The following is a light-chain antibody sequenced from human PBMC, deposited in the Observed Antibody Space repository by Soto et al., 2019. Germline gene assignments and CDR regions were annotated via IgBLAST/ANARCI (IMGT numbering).Light chain of an antibody. CDR2: EVS. J-gene: IGLJ1*01. CDR3: SSYAGSNTLCV. V-gene: IGLV2-8*01. CDR1: SSDVGGYNY. Sequence: QSVLTQPASASWSPGQRRTISCTRTSSDVGGYNYVSWYQQHPGKAPKLMIYEVSKRPSGVPDRFSGSKSGNTASLTVSGFQAEDEADYCCSSYAGSNTLCVFGTGTKVTVL.